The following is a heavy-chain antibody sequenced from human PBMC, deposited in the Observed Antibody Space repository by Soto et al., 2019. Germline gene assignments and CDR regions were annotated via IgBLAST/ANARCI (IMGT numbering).Heavy chain of an antibody. V-gene: IGHV3-23*01. CDR3: AKDYDILTGPPWFDP. D-gene: IGHD3-9*01. CDR1: GFTFSSYA. Sequence: EVQLLESGGGLVQPGGSLRLSCAASGFTFSSYAMSWVRQAPGKGLEWVSAISGSGGSTYYADSVKGRFTISRDNSTNTMYLQMNSLRAEDTAVYYCAKDYDILTGPPWFDPWGQGTLVTVSS. CDR2: ISGSGGST. J-gene: IGHJ5*02.